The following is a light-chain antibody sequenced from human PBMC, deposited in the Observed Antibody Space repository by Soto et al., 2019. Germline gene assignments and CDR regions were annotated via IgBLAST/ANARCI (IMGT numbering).Light chain of an antibody. Sequence: EIVLTQSPGTLSLAPGERATLSCRASQSVSSSYLAWYQQKPGQAPRLLIYGASSRATGIPDRFSGGGSGTDCTITISRLEPEDFALYYCQQYGSSPTSNFGGGTKVAIK. V-gene: IGKV3-20*01. CDR1: QSVSSSY. CDR2: GAS. J-gene: IGKJ4*01. CDR3: QQYGSSPTSN.